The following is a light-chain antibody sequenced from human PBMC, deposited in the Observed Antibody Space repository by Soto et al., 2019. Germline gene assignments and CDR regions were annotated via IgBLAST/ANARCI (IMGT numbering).Light chain of an antibody. CDR3: QQLNSYPPWT. CDR2: AAS. Sequence: DIQLTQSPSFLSASVGDRVTITCRASQGISSYLAWYQQKPGKAPKLLIYAASTLQSGVPSRFSGSGSGTDFTLTISSLQPEDCATYYCQQLNSYPPWTFGQGTKVEIK. CDR1: QGISSY. J-gene: IGKJ1*01. V-gene: IGKV1-9*01.